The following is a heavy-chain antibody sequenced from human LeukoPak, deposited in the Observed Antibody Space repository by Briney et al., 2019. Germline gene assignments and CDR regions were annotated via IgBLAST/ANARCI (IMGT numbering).Heavy chain of an antibody. V-gene: IGHV1-46*01. CDR1: GYTFTSYY. CDR3: ARVRDYYDSSGLNTLFDY. D-gene: IGHD3-22*01. J-gene: IGHJ4*02. Sequence: GASVKVSCKASGYTFTSYYMHWVRQAPGQGLEWMGIINHSGGSTSYAQKFQGRVTMTRDMSTSTVYMELSSLRSEDTAVYYCARVRDYYDSSGLNTLFDYWGQGTLVTVSS. CDR2: INHSGGST.